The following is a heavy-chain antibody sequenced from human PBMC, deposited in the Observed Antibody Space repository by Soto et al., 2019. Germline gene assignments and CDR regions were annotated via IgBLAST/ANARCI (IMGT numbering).Heavy chain of an antibody. CDR2: INAGNGNT. CDR1: GYTFTSYA. CDR3: ATSRIVVVDFDY. V-gene: IGHV1-3*01. D-gene: IGHD3-22*01. Sequence: ASVKVSCKASGYTFTSYAMHWVRQAPGQRLEWMGWINAGNGNTKYSQKFQGRVTITRDTSASTAYMELSSLRSEDTAVYYCATSRIVVVDFDYWGQGPLVTVYS. J-gene: IGHJ4*02.